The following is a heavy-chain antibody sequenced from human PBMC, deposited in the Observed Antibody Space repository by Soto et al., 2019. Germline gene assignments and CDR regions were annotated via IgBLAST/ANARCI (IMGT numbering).Heavy chain of an antibody. Sequence: SETLSLTCDVYGGSFSSYYWNWIRQPPGKGLEWIGYIYYSGSTNYNPSLKSRVTISVDTSKNQFSLKLSSVTAADTAVYYCARWSITFGGVIDSFDPWGQGTLVTVSS. CDR2: IYYSGST. D-gene: IGHD3-16*02. CDR3: ARWSITFGGVIDSFDP. CDR1: GGSFSSYY. J-gene: IGHJ5*02. V-gene: IGHV4-59*01.